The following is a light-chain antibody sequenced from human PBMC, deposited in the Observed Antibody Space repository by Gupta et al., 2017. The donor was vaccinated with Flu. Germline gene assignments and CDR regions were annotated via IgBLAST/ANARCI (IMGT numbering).Light chain of an antibody. V-gene: IGLV1-47*01. CDR2: RNN. CDR3: AAWDDSLGGCYV. Sequence: VTSSCSGSSSNIGSNSVYWFQQLPGTAPKPLMYRNNQRPSGVPDRFSGSKSGTSASLAISGLRSEDEADYYCAAWDDSLGGCYVFGTGTKVTVL. CDR1: SSNIGSNS. J-gene: IGLJ1*01.